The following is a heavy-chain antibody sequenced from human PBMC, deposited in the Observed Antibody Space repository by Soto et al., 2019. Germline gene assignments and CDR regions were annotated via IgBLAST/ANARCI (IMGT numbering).Heavy chain of an antibody. J-gene: IGHJ3*02. V-gene: IGHV3-23*01. Sequence: GESLKISCAASGFTFSSYAMSWVRQAPGKGLEWVSAISGSGGSTYYADSVKGRFTISRDNSKNTLYLQMNSLRAEDTAVYYCAKDLNVVVPAAMIADAFDIWGQGTMVTVSS. CDR3: AKDLNVVVPAAMIADAFDI. D-gene: IGHD2-2*01. CDR1: GFTFSSYA. CDR2: ISGSGGST.